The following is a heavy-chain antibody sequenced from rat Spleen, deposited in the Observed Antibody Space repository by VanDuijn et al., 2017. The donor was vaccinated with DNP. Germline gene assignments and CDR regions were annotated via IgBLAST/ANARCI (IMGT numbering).Heavy chain of an antibody. V-gene: IGHV5-25*01. J-gene: IGHJ1*01. CDR2: VSPSGGRT. CDR3: ARLGYYWYFDF. CDR1: GFTFSNYY. Sequence: EVQVVESGGGLVQPGRSLKLSCAASGFTFSNYYMAWVRQAPKKGLEWVAAVSPSGGRTYYRDSVKGRFTVSRDNAKNTLYLQMNSLRSEDTATYYCARLGYYWYFDFWGPGTMVTVSS.